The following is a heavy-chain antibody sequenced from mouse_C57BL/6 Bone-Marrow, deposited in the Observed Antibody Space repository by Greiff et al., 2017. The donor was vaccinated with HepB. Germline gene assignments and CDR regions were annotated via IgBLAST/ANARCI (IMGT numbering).Heavy chain of an antibody. J-gene: IGHJ1*03. CDR2: ISDGGSYT. Sequence: DVMLVESGGGLVKPGGSLKLSCAASGFTFSSYAMSWVRQTPEKRLEWVATISDGGSYTYYPDNVKGRFTISRDNAKNNLYLQMSHLKSEDTAMYYCERGGPTIVTTWYFDVWGTGTTVTVSS. D-gene: IGHD2-5*01. CDR3: ERGGPTIVTTWYFDV. CDR1: GFTFSSYA. V-gene: IGHV5-4*03.